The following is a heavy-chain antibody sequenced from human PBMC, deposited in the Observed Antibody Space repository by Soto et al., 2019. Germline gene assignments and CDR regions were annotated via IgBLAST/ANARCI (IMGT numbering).Heavy chain of an antibody. CDR3: ANLPLYGSGFDC. Sequence: EAQLVESGGGLVQPGRSLRLSCVASGFTFDDYAIHWVRQDPGKGLEWVSGISWNGAATGYADSVKGRFTISRDNAKNSLYLQMSSLRTEDTAIYYCANLPLYGSGFDCWGQGTLVTVSS. J-gene: IGHJ4*02. CDR2: ISWNGAAT. V-gene: IGHV3-9*01. D-gene: IGHD3-10*01. CDR1: GFTFDDYA.